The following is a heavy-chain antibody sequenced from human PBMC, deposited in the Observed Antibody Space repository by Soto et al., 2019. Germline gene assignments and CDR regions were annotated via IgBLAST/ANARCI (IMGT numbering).Heavy chain of an antibody. J-gene: IGHJ4*02. CDR2: ISATTGNT. V-gene: IGHV3-23*01. Sequence: EVRLSESGGGLVQPGESLRLSCAASGFNFSIYSMIWVRQAPGKGLEWVSGISATTGNTYYTNSVKGRFTISRDNFENTLFLQMNNLRAEDTALYYCAKDRQYPRDYFHYWGQGTLVTVSS. CDR3: AKDRQYPRDYFHY. D-gene: IGHD4-4*01. CDR1: GFNFSIYS.